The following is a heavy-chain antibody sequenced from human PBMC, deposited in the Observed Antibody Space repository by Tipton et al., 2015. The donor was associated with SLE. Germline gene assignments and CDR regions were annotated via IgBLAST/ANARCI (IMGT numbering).Heavy chain of an antibody. CDR3: ARDHGVLDAFGL. Sequence: LRLSCTVPGGSISSSSYYWGWIRQPPGKGLEWIGSFYYSGSTYYNPSLKSRITISVDTSKKQFSLKLSSVTAADTAVYYCARDHGVLDAFGLWGQGTMVTVSS. CDR2: FYYSGST. J-gene: IGHJ3*01. V-gene: IGHV4-39*07. CDR1: GGSISSSSYY. D-gene: IGHD3-16*01.